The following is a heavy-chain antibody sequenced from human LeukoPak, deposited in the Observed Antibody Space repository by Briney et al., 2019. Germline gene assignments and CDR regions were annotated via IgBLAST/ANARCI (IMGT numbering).Heavy chain of an antibody. CDR3: TRRNATGVPGNDL. V-gene: IGHV1-18*01. CDR1: GYSFSNYD. CDR2: ISTKKLGT. J-gene: IGHJ4*02. D-gene: IGHD1-1*01. Sequence: ASVKVSCKAFGYSFSNYDMRCVRQAPGKGLEWVGWISTKKLGTNYARSLEGRVTLTTDASTNTAYMELRSLRFEDTAVYYCTRRNATGVPGNDLWGQGTLVTVSS.